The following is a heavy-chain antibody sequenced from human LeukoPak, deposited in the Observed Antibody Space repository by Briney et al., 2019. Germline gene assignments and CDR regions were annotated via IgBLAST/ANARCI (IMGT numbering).Heavy chain of an antibody. CDR3: AREYGSGSYTGIDY. V-gene: IGHV1-18*01. D-gene: IGHD3-10*01. Sequence: ASSVKVSCKASGYTFINYGITWVRQAPGQGVEGLGWISAYNSAYNGNTHYAQKPQGRVTMTIDTSTNTGHMELRSLRSDDTAVYYCAREYGSGSYTGIDYWGQGTLVTVSS. J-gene: IGHJ4*02. CDR1: GYTFINYG. CDR2: ISAYNSAYNGNT.